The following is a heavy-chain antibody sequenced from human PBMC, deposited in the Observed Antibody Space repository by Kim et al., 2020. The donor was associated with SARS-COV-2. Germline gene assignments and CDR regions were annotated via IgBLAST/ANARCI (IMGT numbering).Heavy chain of an antibody. J-gene: IGHJ3*01. CDR3: ARKGGSSPNDAFDV. Sequence: GGSLRLSCAVSGFTSGNYWMSWVRQAPGKGLEWVANIKQDGGQKNYVDSVNGRFTISRDNSKNAVYLQMSGLRVEDTAVYYCARKGGSSPNDAFDVWGQGTMVTVSS. D-gene: IGHD3-16*01. V-gene: IGHV3-7*01. CDR2: IKQDGGQK. CDR1: GFTSGNYW.